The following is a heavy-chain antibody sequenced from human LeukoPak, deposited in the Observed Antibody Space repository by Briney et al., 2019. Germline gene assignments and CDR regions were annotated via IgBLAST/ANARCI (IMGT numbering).Heavy chain of an antibody. Sequence: SQTLSLTCTVSGASISSGNYYWSWIRPPAGAGLEWIGRIYASGTTNYNPSLKSRLTISIDASKNHFSLELNSVTAADTAVYYCARGLDHWGQGALVTVSS. CDR1: GASISSGNYY. CDR3: ARGLDH. V-gene: IGHV4-61*02. CDR2: IYASGTT. J-gene: IGHJ4*02.